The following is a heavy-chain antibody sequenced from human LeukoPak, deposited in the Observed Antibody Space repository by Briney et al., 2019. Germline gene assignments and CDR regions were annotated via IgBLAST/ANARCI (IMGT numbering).Heavy chain of an antibody. D-gene: IGHD4-17*01. Sequence: ASVKVSCKAAGCTFTSYDINWVRQATGQGIEWMGWMNPNSGNTGYAQKFQGRVTMTRNTSISTAYMELSSLRSEDTAVYYCARYGDSPYNWFAPWGQCTLVTVSS. V-gene: IGHV1-8*01. CDR3: ARYGDSPYNWFAP. CDR2: MNPNSGNT. CDR1: GCTFTSYD. J-gene: IGHJ5*02.